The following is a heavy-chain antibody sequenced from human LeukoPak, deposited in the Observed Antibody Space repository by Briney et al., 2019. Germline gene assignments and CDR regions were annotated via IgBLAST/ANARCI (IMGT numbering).Heavy chain of an antibody. J-gene: IGHJ4*02. CDR3: ARTYSSGWYYFDY. CDR2: IYHSGST. V-gene: IGHV4-38-2*01. Sequence: PSETLSLTCAVSGYSISSGYYWGWIWQPPGKGLEWIGSIYHSGSTYYNPSLKSRVTISVDTSKNQFSLKLSSVTAADTAVYYCARTYSSGWYYFDYWGQGTLVTVSS. D-gene: IGHD6-19*01. CDR1: GYSISSGYY.